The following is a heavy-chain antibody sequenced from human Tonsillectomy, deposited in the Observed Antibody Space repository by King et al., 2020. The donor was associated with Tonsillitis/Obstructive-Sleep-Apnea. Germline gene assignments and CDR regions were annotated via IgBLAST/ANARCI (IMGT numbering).Heavy chain of an antibody. J-gene: IGHJ4*02. Sequence: VQLVESGGGVVQPGRSLRLSCAASGFTFSSYAMHWVRQAPGKGLEWVAVISYDGSNKYYADSVKGRFTISRDNSKNTLYLQMNSLRAEDTAVYYCARVSQYSSGWYTIGYWGQGTLVTVSS. D-gene: IGHD6-19*01. CDR1: GFTFSSYA. CDR3: ARVSQYSSGWYTIGY. CDR2: ISYDGSNK. V-gene: IGHV3-30*04.